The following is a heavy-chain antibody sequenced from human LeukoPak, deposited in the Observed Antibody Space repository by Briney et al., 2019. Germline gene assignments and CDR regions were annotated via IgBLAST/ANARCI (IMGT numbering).Heavy chain of an antibody. CDR2: ISGSGGST. D-gene: IGHD6-19*01. CDR1: GFTFSSYA. J-gene: IGHJ4*02. V-gene: IGHV3-23*01. Sequence: GGSLRLSCAASGFTFSSYAMSWVRQAPGKGLERVSAISGSGGSTYYADSVKGRFTISRDNSKNTLYLQMNSLRAEDTAVYYCAKVYIQWLVGEGVFDYWGQGTLVTVSS. CDR3: AKVYIQWLVGEGVFDY.